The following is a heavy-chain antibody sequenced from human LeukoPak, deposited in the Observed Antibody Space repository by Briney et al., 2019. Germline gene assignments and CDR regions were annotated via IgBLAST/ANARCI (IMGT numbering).Heavy chain of an antibody. CDR2: IYTSGST. D-gene: IGHD3-10*01. J-gene: IGHJ5*02. V-gene: IGHV4-4*07. CDR3: AREESMVRGASWFDP. Sequence: SETLSLTCTVSGGSISSYYWSWIRQPAGKGLEWIGRIYTSGSTNYNPSLKSRVTISVDTSKNQFSLKLSSVTAADTAVYYCAREESMVRGASWFDPWGQGTLVTVSP. CDR1: GGSISSYY.